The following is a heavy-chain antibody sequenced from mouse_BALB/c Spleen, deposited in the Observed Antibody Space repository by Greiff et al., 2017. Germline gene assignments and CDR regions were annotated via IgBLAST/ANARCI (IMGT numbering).Heavy chain of an antibody. D-gene: IGHD2-4*01. CDR2: IWAGGST. Sequence: VKLMESGPGLVAPSQSLSITCTVSGFSLTSYGVHWVRQPPGKGLEWLGVIWAGGSTNYNSALMSRLSISKDNSKSQVFLKMNSLQTDDTAMYYCARIYYDYDGAYWGQGTLVTVSA. J-gene: IGHJ3*01. V-gene: IGHV2-9*02. CDR3: ARIYYDYDGAY. CDR1: GFSLTSYG.